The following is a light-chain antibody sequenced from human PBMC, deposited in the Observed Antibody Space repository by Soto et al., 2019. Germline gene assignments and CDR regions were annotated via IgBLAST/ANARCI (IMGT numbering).Light chain of an antibody. J-gene: IGKJ1*01. V-gene: IGKV1-5*01. CDR1: QSISSW. Sequence: DIEMTQSPSTLSASVGDRVTITCRASQSISSWLAWYQQKPGKAPKLLIYDASSLESGVPSRLSGSGSATEFTLTISSMKPDDFATYYCQQYNNYWTFGQGTKVDIK. CDR3: QQYNNYWT. CDR2: DAS.